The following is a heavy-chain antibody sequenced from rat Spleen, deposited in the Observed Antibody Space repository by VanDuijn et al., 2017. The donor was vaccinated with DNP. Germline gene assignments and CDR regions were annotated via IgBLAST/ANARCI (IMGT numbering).Heavy chain of an antibody. CDR3: ATLYSGDRYYYVMDA. J-gene: IGHJ4*01. Sequence: EVQLVESGGGLVQPGRSLKISCAASRFTFSDYAMAWVRQAPTKGLEWVASISLSGGSTYYRDSVKGRFTISRDNAKNTLYLQMDSLRSEDTATYYCATLYSGDRYYYVMDAWGQGASVTVSS. CDR1: RFTFSDYA. V-gene: IGHV5S23*01. D-gene: IGHD1-1*01. CDR2: ISLSGGST.